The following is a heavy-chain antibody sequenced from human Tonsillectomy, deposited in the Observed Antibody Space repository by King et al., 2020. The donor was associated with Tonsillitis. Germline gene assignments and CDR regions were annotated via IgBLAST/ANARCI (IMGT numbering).Heavy chain of an antibody. D-gene: IGHD2-8*01. CDR3: ARHTRHEPPRVGYHTLDV. J-gene: IGHJ6*04. V-gene: IGHV4-59*08. CDR2: IYYSGST. CDR1: GGSISSYY. Sequence: QLQESGPGLVKPSETLSLTCTVSGGSISSYYWSWLRQTPGNGLEWIGYIYYSGSTNYNPSLKSRVTISVDMSRNQFSLKLTPVTAADTAVYYCARHTRHEPPRVGYHTLDVWGKGTTVIVSS.